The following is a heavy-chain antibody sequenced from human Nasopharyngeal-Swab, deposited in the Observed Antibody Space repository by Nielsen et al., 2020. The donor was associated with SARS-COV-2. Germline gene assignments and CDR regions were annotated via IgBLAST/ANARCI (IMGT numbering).Heavy chain of an antibody. CDR3: AGVVVPSGSFDY. CDR2: IYYSGST. J-gene: IGHJ4*02. Sequence: PETLSLTCTVSGGSISSYYWSWIRQPPGKGLEWIGYIYYSGSTNYNPSLKSRVTISVDTSKNQFSLKLSSVTAADTAVYYCAGVVVPSGSFDYWGQGTLVTVSS. D-gene: IGHD2-21*01. V-gene: IGHV4-59*01. CDR1: GGSISSYY.